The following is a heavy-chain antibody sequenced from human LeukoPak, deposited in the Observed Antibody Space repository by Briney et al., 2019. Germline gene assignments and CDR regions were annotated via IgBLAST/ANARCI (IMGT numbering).Heavy chain of an antibody. V-gene: IGHV4-39*01. J-gene: IGHJ5*02. CDR1: GGSISSSSYY. CDR3: ASTTVTGNWFDP. CDR2: IYYSGST. Sequence: SETLSLTCTVSGGSISSSSYYWGWIRQPPGKGLEWIGSIYYSGSTYYNPSLKSRVTISVDTSKNQLSLKLSSVTTADTAVYYCASTTVTGNWFDPWGQGTLVTVSS. D-gene: IGHD4-17*01.